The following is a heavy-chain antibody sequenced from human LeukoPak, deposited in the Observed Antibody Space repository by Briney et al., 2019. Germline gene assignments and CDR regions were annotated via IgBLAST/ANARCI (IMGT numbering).Heavy chain of an antibody. CDR1: GFTFSIYW. J-gene: IGHJ3*02. CDR3: AKSSLYCSGGSCYRFDAFDI. V-gene: IGHV3-74*01. Sequence: GGSLRLSCAASGFTFSIYWMHWVRQAPGKGLVWVSRFSSDGRSISYGDSVEGRFTISRDNAKNTVYLQMDSLRVEDTAVYYCAKSSLYCSGGSCYRFDAFDIWGQGTMVTVSS. CDR2: FSSDGRSI. D-gene: IGHD2-15*01.